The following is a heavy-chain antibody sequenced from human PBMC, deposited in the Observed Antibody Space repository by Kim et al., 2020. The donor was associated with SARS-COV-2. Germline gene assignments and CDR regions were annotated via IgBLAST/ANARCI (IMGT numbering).Heavy chain of an antibody. V-gene: IGHV4-39*02. D-gene: IGHD2-8*01. CDR1: GASVTRGNFY. J-gene: IGHJ1*01. Sequence: SETLSLTCSVSGASVTRGNFYWGWVRFSPGKGLEWLGSIFHSGTTYFNPTLDGRVSLSIDTSKNVFSLNLTSVTAADTAFYYCARPVDQWLLTTFEIWGQGVQVTVSS. CDR2: IFHSGTT. CDR3: ARPVDQWLLTTFEI.